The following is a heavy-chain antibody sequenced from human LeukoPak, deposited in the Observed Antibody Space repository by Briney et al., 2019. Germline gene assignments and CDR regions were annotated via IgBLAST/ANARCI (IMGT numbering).Heavy chain of an antibody. D-gene: IGHD3-22*01. CDR2: IYYSGST. Sequence: PSETLSLTCTVSGGSISSYYWSWIRQPPGKGLEWIGYIYYSGSTNYNPSLNSRGTVSADTSKNQFSLRLSSVTAADTAVYYCARASYSYDINGWVPFDYWGQGTLVTVSS. V-gene: IGHV4-59*08. CDR1: GGSISSYY. J-gene: IGHJ4*02. CDR3: ARASYSYDINGWVPFDY.